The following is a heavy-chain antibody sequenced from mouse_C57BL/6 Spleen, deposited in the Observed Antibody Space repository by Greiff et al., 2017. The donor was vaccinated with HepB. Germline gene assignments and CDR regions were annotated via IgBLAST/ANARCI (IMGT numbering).Heavy chain of an antibody. Sequence: VQLQQSGGGLVKPGGSLKLSCAASGFTFSDYGMHWVRQAPEKGLEWVAYISSGSSTIYYADTVKGRFTISRDNAKNTLFLQMTSLRSEDTAMYYCATLAIAYWGQGTLVTVSA. CDR3: ATLAIAY. CDR1: GFTFSDYG. CDR2: ISSGSSTI. D-gene: IGHD4-1*01. J-gene: IGHJ3*01. V-gene: IGHV5-17*01.